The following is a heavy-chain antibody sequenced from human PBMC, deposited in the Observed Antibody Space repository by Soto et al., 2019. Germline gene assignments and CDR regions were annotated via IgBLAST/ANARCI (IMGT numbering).Heavy chain of an antibody. CDR2: ISWNSGSI. CDR1: GFTFDDYA. D-gene: IGHD6-13*01. V-gene: IGHV3-9*01. Sequence: EVQLVESGGGLVQPGRSLRLSCAASGFTFDDYAMHWVRQAPGKGLEWVSGISWNSGSIGYADSVKGRFTISRDNAKNSLYLQMNSLRAEDTALYYCAKDKYSSSWYGYFQHWGQGTLVTVSS. CDR3: AKDKYSSSWYGYFQH. J-gene: IGHJ1*01.